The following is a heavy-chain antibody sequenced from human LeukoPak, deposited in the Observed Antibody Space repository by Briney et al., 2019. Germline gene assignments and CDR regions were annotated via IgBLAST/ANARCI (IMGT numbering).Heavy chain of an antibody. CDR1: GYTFTSYG. V-gene: IGHV1-69*13. J-gene: IGHJ6*02. D-gene: IGHD2-2*01. CDR3: ARGGETNIVVVPAAPYWDYGMDV. Sequence: GASVKVSCKASGYTFTSYGISWVRQAPGQGLEWMGGIIPIFGTANYAQKFQGRVTITADESTSTAYMELSSLRSEDTAVYYCARGGETNIVVVPAAPYWDYGMDVWGQGTTVTVSS. CDR2: IIPIFGTA.